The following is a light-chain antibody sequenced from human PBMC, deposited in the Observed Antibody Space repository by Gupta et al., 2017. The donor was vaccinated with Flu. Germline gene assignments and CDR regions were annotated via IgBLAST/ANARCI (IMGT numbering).Light chain of an antibody. CDR1: QGISSY. CDR2: AAS. CDR3: QHDDSSPRT. J-gene: IGKJ1*01. V-gene: IGKV1-8*01. Sequence: AIRMTQSPSSFSASTGDRVTITCRASQGISSYLAWYQQKPGKAPKLLIYAASTLKSGVPSRFSGSGSGTDFTLTISCLQSEDFATYYCQHDDSSPRTFGQGTKVEIK.